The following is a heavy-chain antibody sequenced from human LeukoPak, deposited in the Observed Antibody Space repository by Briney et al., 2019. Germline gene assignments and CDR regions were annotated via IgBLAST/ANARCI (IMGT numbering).Heavy chain of an antibody. CDR1: GGSISSTIYY. Sequence: SETLSLTCTVSGGSISSTIYYWGWIRQPPGKGLEWIGSIYYSGSTYYNPSLKSRVTISVDTSKNQFSLKLSSVTAADTAVYYCARITVTKGPGGFDPWGQGTLVTVSS. D-gene: IGHD4-11*01. CDR3: ARITVTKGPGGFDP. V-gene: IGHV4-39*01. J-gene: IGHJ5*02. CDR2: IYYSGST.